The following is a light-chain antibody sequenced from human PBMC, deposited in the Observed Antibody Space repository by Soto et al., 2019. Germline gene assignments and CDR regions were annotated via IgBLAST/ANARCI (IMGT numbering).Light chain of an antibody. J-gene: IGKJ1*01. CDR1: QTVGNNY. V-gene: IGKV3-20*01. Sequence: EIVLTQSPGTLSLSPGERATLSCRASQTVGNNYLDWYQQKPGQAPRLLIYGASSRATGIPDRFSGSGSGTDFTLTISRLEPEDFAVYYCRQSATSPRTFGQGTKVEIK. CDR3: RQSATSPRT. CDR2: GAS.